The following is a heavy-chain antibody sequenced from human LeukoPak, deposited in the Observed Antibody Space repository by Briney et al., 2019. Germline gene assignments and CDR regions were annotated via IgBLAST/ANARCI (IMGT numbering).Heavy chain of an antibody. V-gene: IGHV3-23*01. CDR3: AKAADITKYYFDY. D-gene: IGHD2-15*01. CDR2: MSGTTGST. J-gene: IGHJ4*02. CDR1: GFTFSSYA. Sequence: GGSLRLSCVASGFTFSSYAMNWVRQAPGKGLEWVSVMSGTTGSTYYVDSAKGRFTISRDNSKNTLYLQMNSLRAEDTAVYYCAKAADITKYYFDYWGQGTLVTVSS.